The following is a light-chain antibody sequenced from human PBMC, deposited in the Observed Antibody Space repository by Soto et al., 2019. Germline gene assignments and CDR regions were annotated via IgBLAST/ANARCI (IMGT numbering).Light chain of an antibody. CDR3: QQHGSSPRT. CDR1: QSVASSY. CDR2: GAS. J-gene: IGKJ2*01. Sequence: EIVLTQSPVTLSLSPGERATLSCRASQSVASSYLAWYQQKPGQAPRLLIYGASSRATGIPDRFSGSGSGTDFTLTISRLEPEDLAVYYCQQHGSSPRTFGQGTKLEFK. V-gene: IGKV3-20*01.